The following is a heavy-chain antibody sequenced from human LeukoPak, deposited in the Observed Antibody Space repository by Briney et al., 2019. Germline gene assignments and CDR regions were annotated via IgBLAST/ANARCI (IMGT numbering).Heavy chain of an antibody. CDR2: IYPGDSDT. Sequence: GESLKISCKGSGYSFTSYWIGWVRQMPGKGLEWTGIIYPGDSDTTYSPSFQGQVTISADKSISAAYLQWSSLKASDTAMYYCARRDGYCSSTSCYADYYYGMDVWGRGTTVTVSS. D-gene: IGHD2-2*01. CDR3: ARRDGYCSSTSCYADYYYGMDV. V-gene: IGHV5-51*01. J-gene: IGHJ6*02. CDR1: GYSFTSYW.